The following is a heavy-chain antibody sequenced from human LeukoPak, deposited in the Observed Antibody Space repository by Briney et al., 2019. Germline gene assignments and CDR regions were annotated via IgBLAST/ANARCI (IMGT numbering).Heavy chain of an antibody. D-gene: IGHD2-21*02. CDR1: GFTFSSYE. CDR2: ISSSGSTI. V-gene: IGHV3-48*03. CDR3: AAGVTGGFDY. Sequence: GGSLRLSCAASGFTFSSYEMNWVRQAPGKGLEWDSYISSSGSTIYYADSVKGRFTISRDNAKNSLYLQMNSLRAEDTAVYYCAAGVTGGFDYWGQGTLVTVSS. J-gene: IGHJ4*02.